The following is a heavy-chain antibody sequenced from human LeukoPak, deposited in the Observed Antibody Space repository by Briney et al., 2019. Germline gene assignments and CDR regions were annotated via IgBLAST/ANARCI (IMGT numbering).Heavy chain of an antibody. D-gene: IGHD4-17*01. V-gene: IGHV3-23*01. Sequence: GGSLRLSCAASGFAFSNYGMNWVRQAPGKGLEWVSGITGSGGTTYYADSVKGRFTISRDNSKNTLYLQMNSLRAEDTAVYYCAKDPMTTVTTVDSDWGQGTLVTVSS. J-gene: IGHJ4*02. CDR2: ITGSGGTT. CDR1: GFAFSNYG. CDR3: AKDPMTTVTTVDSD.